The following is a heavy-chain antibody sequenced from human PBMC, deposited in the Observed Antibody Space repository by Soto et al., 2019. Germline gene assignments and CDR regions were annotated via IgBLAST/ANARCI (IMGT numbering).Heavy chain of an antibody. CDR1: RYTFTRYD. D-gene: IGHD2-2*01. J-gene: IGHJ6*04. V-gene: IGHV1-8*01. CDR2: MKPNSGNT. CDR3: ARVGRYCSTTGCNYYYYGMDV. Sequence: QAQLVQSRAEVKKPGASVKVSCKAPRYTFTRYDINWVRQATGQGLEWMGWMKPNSGNTGYAQKFQGRVTMTRNTSISKAYMELFGLGSEDTAVYYCARVGRYCSTTGCNYYYYGMDVWGKGPTVTDSS.